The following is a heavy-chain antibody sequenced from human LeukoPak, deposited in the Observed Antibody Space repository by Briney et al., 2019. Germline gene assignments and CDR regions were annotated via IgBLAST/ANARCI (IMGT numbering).Heavy chain of an antibody. CDR3: ARHVRDSSGWYPYYFDY. Sequence: SETLSLTCTVSGGSISSYYWSWIRQPPGKGLEWIGYIYYSGSTNYNPSLKSRVTISVDTSKKQFSLKLSSVTAADTAVYYCARHVRDSSGWYPYYFDYWGQGTLVTVSS. J-gene: IGHJ4*02. V-gene: IGHV4-59*08. CDR1: GGSISSYY. CDR2: IYYSGST. D-gene: IGHD6-19*01.